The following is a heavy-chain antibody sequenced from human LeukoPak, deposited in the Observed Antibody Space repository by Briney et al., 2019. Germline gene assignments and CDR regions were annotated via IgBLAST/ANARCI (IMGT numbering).Heavy chain of an antibody. CDR3: ARAHPGPNPADY. Sequence: SVKVSCKASGGTFSSYAISWVRQAPGQGLEWMGRIIPILGIANYAQKFQGRVTITADKSTSTAYMELSSLRSEDTAVYYCARAHPGPNPADYWGQGTLVTVSS. D-gene: IGHD2-8*01. J-gene: IGHJ4*02. V-gene: IGHV1-69*04. CDR1: GGTFSSYA. CDR2: IIPILGIA.